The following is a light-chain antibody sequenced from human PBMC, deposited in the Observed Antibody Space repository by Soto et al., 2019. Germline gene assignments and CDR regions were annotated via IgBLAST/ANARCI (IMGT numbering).Light chain of an antibody. CDR1: SSDVGGYNY. V-gene: IGLV2-14*01. CDR2: EVS. Sequence: QSVLTQPASVSGSRGQSITISCTGTSSDVGGYNYVSWCQQHPGKAPKLMIYEVSNRPSGASNRFSGSMSGNTASLTISGLQDEDEADYYCSSYTSSSTLVFGTGTKVTV. CDR3: SSYTSSSTLV. J-gene: IGLJ1*01.